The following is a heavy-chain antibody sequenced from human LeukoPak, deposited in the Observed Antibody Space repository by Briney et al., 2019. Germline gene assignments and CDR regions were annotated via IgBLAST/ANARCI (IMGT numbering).Heavy chain of an antibody. CDR2: INPSGGST. CDR1: GYSLTSYY. D-gene: IGHD1-26*01. Sequence: ASVKVSCKTSGYSLTSYYMHCVLQSPGPALQRMGIINPSGGSTTYAQKFQGRLTMTSDTSTSTVYMELSSLRSEDTAVYYCARSSAYYNEADIWGQGTMVTVSS. V-gene: IGHV1-46*01. J-gene: IGHJ3*02. CDR3: ARSSAYYNEADI.